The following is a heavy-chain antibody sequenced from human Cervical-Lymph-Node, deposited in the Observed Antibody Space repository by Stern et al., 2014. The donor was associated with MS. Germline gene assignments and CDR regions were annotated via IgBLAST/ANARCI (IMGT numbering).Heavy chain of an antibody. CDR1: GFTVSGNY. D-gene: IGHD3-10*01. CDR2: IHSAGNE. Sequence: EVQLVESGGGLVQPGGSLRLSCAASGFTVSGNYIYWVRQAPGKGLEWVSVIHSAGNEHYADSVKGRFAISRDNSKNTVYLQMNSLRPEDTAVYYCARDGDNYYGAGSYSYPDYWGQGTLVTVSS. CDR3: ARDGDNYYGAGSYSYPDY. V-gene: IGHV3-66*02. J-gene: IGHJ4*02.